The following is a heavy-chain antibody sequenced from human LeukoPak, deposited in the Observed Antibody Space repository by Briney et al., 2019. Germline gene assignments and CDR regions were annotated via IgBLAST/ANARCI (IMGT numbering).Heavy chain of an antibody. CDR1: GFSLSTSRVG. CDR3: AHGMNGYCSSTSCLGPFDY. D-gene: IGHD2-2*03. Sequence: SGPTLVNPTQTLTLTCTFSGFSLSTSRVGVGWIRQPPGKALEWLALIYWNDDKRYSPSLKSRLTITKDTSKNQVVLTMTNMDPVDTATYYCAHGMNGYCSSTSCLGPFDYWGQGTLVTVSS. J-gene: IGHJ4*02. V-gene: IGHV2-5*01. CDR2: IYWNDDK.